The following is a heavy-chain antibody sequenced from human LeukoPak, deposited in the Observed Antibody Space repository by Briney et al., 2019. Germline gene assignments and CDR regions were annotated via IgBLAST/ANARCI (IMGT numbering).Heavy chain of an antibody. CDR2: ISGSGGSA. V-gene: IGHV3-23*01. D-gene: IGHD3-22*01. CDR1: GFTFSSYA. Sequence: PGGSLKLSCAASGFTFSSYAMSWVRQAPGKGLEGVAGISGSGGSAYYADSVKGRFPISSDNSKNTLYLQANSLRAEDTAVYYCAKVDYYDGSGYYYDAFDIWGQGAMVTVSS. J-gene: IGHJ3*02. CDR3: AKVDYYDGSGYYYDAFDI.